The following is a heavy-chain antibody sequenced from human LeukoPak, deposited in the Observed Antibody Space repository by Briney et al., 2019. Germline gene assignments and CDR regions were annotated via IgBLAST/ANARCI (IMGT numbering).Heavy chain of an antibody. J-gene: IGHJ4*02. CDR2: IYAGGDT. Sequence: GGSLRLSCTASGFTISSNCMNWVRQAPGKGLEWVSVIYAGGDTYYADSVRGRFTISRDTSENTLYLQMNSLRAEDTALYYCAGSQWLVNFDYWGQGTLVTVSS. CDR3: AGSQWLVNFDY. D-gene: IGHD6-19*01. V-gene: IGHV3-66*01. CDR1: GFTISSNC.